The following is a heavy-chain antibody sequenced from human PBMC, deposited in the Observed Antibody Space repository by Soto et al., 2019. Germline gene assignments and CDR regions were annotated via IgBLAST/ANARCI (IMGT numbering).Heavy chain of an antibody. CDR2: IYSTGST. CDR3: VSGGRWETPQDY. J-gene: IGHJ4*02. CDR1: GFSISSSDYY. V-gene: IGHV4-39*01. Sequence: PSDTLGLTCTCSGFSISSSDYYWAWIRQPPGKGPEWIGSIYSTGSTYFSPSLKSRVSISADTSKNQFFLKLTSVTAADTAVYHCVSGGRWETPQDYWGQGTLVTVSS. D-gene: IGHD1-26*01.